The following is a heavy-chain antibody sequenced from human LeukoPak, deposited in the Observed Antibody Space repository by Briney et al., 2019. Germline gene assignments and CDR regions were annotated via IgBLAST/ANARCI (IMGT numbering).Heavy chain of an antibody. CDR2: INAGNGNT. Sequence: ASVKVSCKASGYTFTSYAMHWVRPAPGQRLEWMGWINAGNGNTKYSQKFQGRVTITRDTSASTAYMELSSLRSEDTAVYYCASPLPYCSGGSCSLDYWGQGTLVTVSS. CDR3: ASPLPYCSGGSCSLDY. D-gene: IGHD2-15*01. CDR1: GYTFTSYA. J-gene: IGHJ4*02. V-gene: IGHV1-3*01.